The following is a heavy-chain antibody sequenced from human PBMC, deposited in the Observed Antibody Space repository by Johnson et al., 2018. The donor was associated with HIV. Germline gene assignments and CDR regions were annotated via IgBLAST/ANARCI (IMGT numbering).Heavy chain of an antibody. V-gene: IGHV3-9*01. CDR2: ISWNSGSI. CDR3: ARDPDPFREYHGDAFDI. CDR1: GFTFDDYA. D-gene: IGHD3-10*01. J-gene: IGHJ3*02. Sequence: VQLVESGGGLVQPGRSLRLSCAASGFTFDDYAMHWVRQAPGKGLEWVSGISWNSGSIGYADSVKGRFTISRDSSKDTLYVQMNSLRGEDTAVYYCARDPDPFREYHGDAFDIWGQGTVVTVSS.